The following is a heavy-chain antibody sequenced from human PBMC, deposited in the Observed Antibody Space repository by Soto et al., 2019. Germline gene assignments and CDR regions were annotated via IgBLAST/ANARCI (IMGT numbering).Heavy chain of an antibody. V-gene: IGHV3-23*01. Sequence: GGSLRLSCAASGFTFSSYAMSWVRQAPGKGLEWVSAISGSGGSTYYADSVKGRFTISRDNSKNTLYLQMNSLRAEDTAVYYCAKGHTPGHYYYGMDVWGQGTTVTVSS. D-gene: IGHD5-18*01. CDR1: GFTFSSYA. CDR2: ISGSGGST. CDR3: AKGHTPGHYYYGMDV. J-gene: IGHJ6*02.